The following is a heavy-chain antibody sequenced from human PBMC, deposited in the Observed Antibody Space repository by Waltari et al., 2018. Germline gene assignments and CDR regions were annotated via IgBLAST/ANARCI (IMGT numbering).Heavy chain of an antibody. CDR2: INTNTGNP. J-gene: IGHJ5*02. CDR3: ARGGYRGSGWYDDSNWFDP. Sequence: ASGYTFTSYAMNWVRQAPGQGLEWMGWINTNTGNPTYAQGFTGRFVFSLDTSVSTAYLQISSLKAEDTAVYYCARGGYRGSGWYDDSNWFDPWGQGTLVTVSS. D-gene: IGHD6-19*01. V-gene: IGHV7-4-1*02. CDR1: GYTFTSYA.